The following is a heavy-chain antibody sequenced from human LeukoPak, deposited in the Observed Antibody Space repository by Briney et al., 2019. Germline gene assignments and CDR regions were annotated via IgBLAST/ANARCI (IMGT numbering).Heavy chain of an antibody. CDR2: IYTSGTN. CDR3: ARGSGTASFDY. Sequence: SETLSLTSTLSGDSPYGSSSSWITQPAQGGLGRIGRIYTSGTNNFNPSLKSRVTLSVDTSKTQFALRLNSVTAADTAVYYCARGSGTASFDYWGQGALVTVSS. V-gene: IGHV4-4*07. CDR1: GDSPYGSS. D-gene: IGHD1-7*01. J-gene: IGHJ4*02.